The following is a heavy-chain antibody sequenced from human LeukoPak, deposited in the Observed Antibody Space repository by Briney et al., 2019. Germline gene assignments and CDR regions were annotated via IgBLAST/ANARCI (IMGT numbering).Heavy chain of an antibody. V-gene: IGHV4-59*08. CDR2: INYSGTT. CDR1: GGSIGTYN. CDR3: ARYSSSWFFDY. D-gene: IGHD6-13*01. Sequence: SETLSLTCTVSGGSIGTYNWNWIRQPPGKGLEWIGYINYSGTTNYNPSLKSRVTISVDMSKNQFSLKLSSVTAADTAVYYCARYSSSWFFDYWGQGTLVTVSS. J-gene: IGHJ4*02.